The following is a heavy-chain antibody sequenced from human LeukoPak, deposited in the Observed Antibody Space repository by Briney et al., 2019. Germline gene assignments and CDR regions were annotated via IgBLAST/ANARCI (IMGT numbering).Heavy chain of an antibody. CDR2: SYYSGST. J-gene: IGHJ4*02. D-gene: IGHD1-26*01. CDR3: VRGRVGGSY. Sequence: SETQSLTCTVSGSSISSYYWTWIRQPPGKGLEWIGCSYYSGSTNYNPSLRSRVTISVDTSKNQFSLKLNSLTAADTAVYYCVRGRVGGSYWGQGTLVTVSS. V-gene: IGHV4-59*01. CDR1: GSSISSYY.